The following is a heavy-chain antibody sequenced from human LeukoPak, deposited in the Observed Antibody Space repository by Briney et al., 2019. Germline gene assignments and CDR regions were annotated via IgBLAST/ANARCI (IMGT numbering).Heavy chain of an antibody. CDR1: GFTFNSYW. CDR2: IRYDGNNK. J-gene: IGHJ4*01. D-gene: IGHD3/OR15-3a*01. CDR3: ARDSGFSGTQRGEY. V-gene: IGHV3-30*02. Sequence: PGGSLRLSCAASGFTFNSYWMHWVRQAPGKGLEWVAFIRYDGNNKYYADSVKGRFTISRDNSKNTLYLQMNSLRSEDTAVYFCARDSGFSGTQRGEYWGHGTLVTVSS.